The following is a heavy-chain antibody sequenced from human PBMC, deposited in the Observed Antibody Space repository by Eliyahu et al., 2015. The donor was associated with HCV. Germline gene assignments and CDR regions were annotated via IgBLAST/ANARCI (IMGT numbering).Heavy chain of an antibody. J-gene: IGHJ5*02. Sequence: QVQLQELGPGLVKTSGTLSLTCAVSGASINKNNWWSWVRQPPGKGLEWIGEVYDSGSTNYNPSLRSRVSISIDKAKNEFSLTLTSVAAADTVLYYCARIAYSYSWYRQRWFDAWGQGILVTVSS. V-gene: IGHV4-4*02. CDR3: ARIAYSYSWYRQRWFDA. CDR1: GASINKNNW. D-gene: IGHD3-16*02. CDR2: VYDSGST.